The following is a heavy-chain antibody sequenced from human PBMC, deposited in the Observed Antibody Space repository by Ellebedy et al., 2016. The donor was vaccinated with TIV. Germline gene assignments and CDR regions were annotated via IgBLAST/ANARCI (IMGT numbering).Heavy chain of an antibody. CDR1: GFTFSSFG. Sequence: GESLKISCAASGFTFSSFGMNWVRQASGKGLEWVSSIDSSSTYIYYADSVKGRFTISRDNAKNSRYLHMNSLRAEDTAVYYCARQGDHDSGYGMDLWGQGTTVTASS. J-gene: IGHJ6*02. CDR3: ARQGDHDSGYGMDL. D-gene: IGHD1-26*01. CDR2: IDSSSTYI. V-gene: IGHV3-21*04.